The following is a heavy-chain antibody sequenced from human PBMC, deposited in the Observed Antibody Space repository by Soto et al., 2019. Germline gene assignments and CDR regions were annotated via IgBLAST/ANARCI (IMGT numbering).Heavy chain of an antibody. V-gene: IGHV1-69*08. Sequence: QVQLVQSGAEVKKPGSSVKVSCKASGGTFSTYTITWVRQGPGHGLEWMGRTTPIIGIINYAQNFQGRVTITTDKFTGTAYTEQIRLRSHETAVYYCAGDPDSHYNDSHAASYPWGQGTLVTVSS. D-gene: IGHD3-22*01. CDR3: AGDPDSHYNDSHAASYP. CDR1: GGTFSTYT. CDR2: TTPIIGII. J-gene: IGHJ5*02.